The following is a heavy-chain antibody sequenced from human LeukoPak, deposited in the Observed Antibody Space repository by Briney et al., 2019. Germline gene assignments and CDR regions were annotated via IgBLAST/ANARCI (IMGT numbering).Heavy chain of an antibody. V-gene: IGHV4-59*01. CDR3: ARDSPYVWGSYRPFDY. CDR1: GGSISSYY. J-gene: IGHJ4*02. D-gene: IGHD3-16*02. CDR2: IYYSGST. Sequence: PSETLSLTCTVSGGSISSYYWSWLRQPPGKGLEWIGYIYYSGSTNYNPSLKSRVTISVDTSKNQFSLKLRSVTAADTAVYYCARDSPYVWGSYRPFDYGGQGTLVTVSS.